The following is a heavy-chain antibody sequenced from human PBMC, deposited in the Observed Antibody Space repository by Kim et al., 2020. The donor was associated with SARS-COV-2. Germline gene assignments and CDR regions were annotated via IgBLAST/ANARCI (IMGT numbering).Heavy chain of an antibody. V-gene: IGHV3-30*04. Sequence: GGSLRLSCAASGFTFSSYAMHWVRQAPGKGLEWVAVISYDGSNKYYADSVKGRFTISRDNSKNTLYLQMNSLRAEDTAVYYCAREMDRLRFLEWLKDQVDYWGQGTLVTVSS. CDR1: GFTFSSYA. CDR3: AREMDRLRFLEWLKDQVDY. J-gene: IGHJ4*02. D-gene: IGHD3-3*01. CDR2: ISYDGSNK.